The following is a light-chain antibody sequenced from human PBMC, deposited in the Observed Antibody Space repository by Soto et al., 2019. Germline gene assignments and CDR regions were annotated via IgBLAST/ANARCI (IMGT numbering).Light chain of an antibody. CDR2: DDN. Sequence: SYELTQPPSVSVAPGQTARFTCGGDKIGTKSVHWHQQRPGQAPVLVVYDDNDRPSGIPERFSGSKSGNTVTLTISRVEAGDEADYYCQVWDRTTDFVVFGGGTKVTVL. V-gene: IGLV3-21*02. CDR3: QVWDRTTDFVV. J-gene: IGLJ2*01. CDR1: KIGTKS.